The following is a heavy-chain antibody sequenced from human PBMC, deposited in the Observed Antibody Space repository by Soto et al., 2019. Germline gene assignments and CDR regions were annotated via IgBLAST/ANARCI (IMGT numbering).Heavy chain of an antibody. CDR3: AREGLPAGFDY. CDR1: GFTFSSYA. V-gene: IGHV3-30-3*01. Sequence: GGSLRLSCAASGFTFSSYAMHWVRQAPGKGLEWVAVISYDGSNKYYADSVKGRFTISGDNSKNTLYLQMNSLRAEDTAVYYCAREGLPAGFDYWGQGTLVTVSS. J-gene: IGHJ4*02. D-gene: IGHD2-2*01. CDR2: ISYDGSNK.